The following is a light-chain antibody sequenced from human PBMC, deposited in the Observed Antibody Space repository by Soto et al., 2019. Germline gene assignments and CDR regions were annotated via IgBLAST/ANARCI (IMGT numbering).Light chain of an antibody. CDR3: CSYAGTNSLKV. CDR2: EVS. Sequence: LTQPPSASGSPGQSVTISCTGTSSDVGSYNYVSWYQQHPGKAPKLMIYEVSKRPSGVPDRFSGSKSGNTASLTVSGLQAEDEADYYCCSYAGTNSLKVFGGGTQLTVL. V-gene: IGLV2-8*01. CDR1: SSDVGSYNY. J-gene: IGLJ3*02.